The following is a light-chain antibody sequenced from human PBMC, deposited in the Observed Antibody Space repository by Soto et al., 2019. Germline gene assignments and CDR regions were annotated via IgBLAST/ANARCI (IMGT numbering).Light chain of an antibody. J-gene: IGLJ1*01. CDR2: EVR. CDR1: SSDVGGYNY. V-gene: IGLV2-8*01. Sequence: QSALTQPPSASGSPGQSVTISCTGTSSDVGGYNYVSWYQQHPGKAPKLIIYEVRERPSGVPDRFSGSKSGNTASLTVSGLQAEDEADYYCSSYTRSTTLVFGTGTKLTVL. CDR3: SSYTRSTTLV.